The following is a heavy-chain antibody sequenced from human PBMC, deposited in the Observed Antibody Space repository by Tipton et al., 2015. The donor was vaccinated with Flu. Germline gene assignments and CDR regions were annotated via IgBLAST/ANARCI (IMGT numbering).Heavy chain of an antibody. CDR2: THTNGNT. CDR3: ARGGGEFGDGALDI. D-gene: IGHD3-10*01. J-gene: IGHJ3*02. Sequence: GLVKPSETLSLTCTVSGGSISRYYWSWIRQSVGKGPEWIGRTHTNGNTNYNSSFGSRLTMSVDTSKSQFSMTLTSVTVADTAVYYCARGGGEFGDGALDIWGRGTVVAVSS. CDR1: GGSISRYY. V-gene: IGHV4-4*07.